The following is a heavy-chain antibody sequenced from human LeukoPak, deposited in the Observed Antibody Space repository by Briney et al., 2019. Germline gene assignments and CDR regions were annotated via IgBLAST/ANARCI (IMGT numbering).Heavy chain of an antibody. CDR1: GGSISSYY. Sequence: SETLSLACTVSGGSISSYYWSWIRQPPGKGLEWIGYIYYSGSTNYNPSLKSRVTISVDTSKSQFSLKLSSVTAADTAVYYCARDRESGGSYLDYWGQGTLVTVSS. CDR3: ARDRESGGSYLDY. D-gene: IGHD1-26*01. J-gene: IGHJ4*02. CDR2: IYYSGST. V-gene: IGHV4-59*01.